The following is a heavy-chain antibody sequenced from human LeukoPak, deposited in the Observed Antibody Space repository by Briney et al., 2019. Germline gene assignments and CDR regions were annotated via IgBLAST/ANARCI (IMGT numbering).Heavy chain of an antibody. CDR2: ISGSGGST. V-gene: IGHV3-23*01. Sequence: PGGSLRLSCAASGFTFSSYAMSWVRQAPGKGLEWVSAISGSGGSTYYADSVKGRFTISRDNAKNSLYLQMNSLRAEDTAVYYCARLIAVAGNDYWGQGTLVTVSS. CDR3: ARLIAVAGNDY. CDR1: GFTFSSYA. J-gene: IGHJ4*02. D-gene: IGHD6-19*01.